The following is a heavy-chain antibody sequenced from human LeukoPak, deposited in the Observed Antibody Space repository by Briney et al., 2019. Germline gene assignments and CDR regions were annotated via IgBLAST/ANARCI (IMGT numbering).Heavy chain of an antibody. V-gene: IGHV4-59*01. D-gene: IGHD3-16*01. Sequence: PSETLSLACTVSGGSISNYYGIWIRQPPGQGLEWIGYIYYSGGTDYNPSLKSRVTMSVDTSKNQFSLKLSSVTAADTAVYFCAGTLGNYAWYFDLWGRGTLVTVSS. CDR1: GGSISNYY. CDR3: AGTLGNYAWYFDL. J-gene: IGHJ2*01. CDR2: IYYSGGT.